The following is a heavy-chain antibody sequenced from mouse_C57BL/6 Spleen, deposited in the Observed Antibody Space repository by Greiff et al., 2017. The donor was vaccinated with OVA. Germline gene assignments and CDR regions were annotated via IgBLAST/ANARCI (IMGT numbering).Heavy chain of an antibody. CDR1: GFTFSSYT. CDR2: ISGGGGNT. D-gene: IGHD2-1*01. CDR3: ARPDLLLFAY. J-gene: IGHJ3*01. V-gene: IGHV5-9*01. Sequence: DVQLVESGGGLVKPGGSLKLSCAASGFTFSSYTMSWVRQTPEKRLEWVATISGGGGNTYYPDSVKGRFTISRDNAKNTLYLQMSSLRSEDTALYYCARPDLLLFAYWGQGTLVTVSA.